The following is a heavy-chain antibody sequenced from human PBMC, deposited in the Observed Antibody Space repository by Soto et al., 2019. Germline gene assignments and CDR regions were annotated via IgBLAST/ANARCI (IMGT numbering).Heavy chain of an antibody. V-gene: IGHV1-58*02. Sequence: STMVSSNASSFTFTSSAMYWVRQARGHRLEWMGWIIVGSGNTNYAQKFQERVTITRDMSTSKAYMELSSLRSEDTAVYYCAADRYCSNGVCPDDGFDIWGQGTMVTVSS. J-gene: IGHJ3*02. CDR1: SFTFTSSA. CDR3: AADRYCSNGVCPDDGFDI. CDR2: IIVGSGNT. D-gene: IGHD2-8*01.